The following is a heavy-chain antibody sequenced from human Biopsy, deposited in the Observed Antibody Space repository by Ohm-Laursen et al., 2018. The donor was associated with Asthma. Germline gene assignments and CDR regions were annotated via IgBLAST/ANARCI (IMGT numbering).Heavy chain of an antibody. CDR3: ARCQVGYSSGWSLLLKKIYYSGMGV. CDR1: GGTSSNFA. V-gene: IGHV1-69*01. D-gene: IGHD6-19*01. Sequence: ASVKVSCKAPGGTSSNFAIGWVRQAPGQGLEWLGGIMTVFGTTNYAQKFQGRVTITADESTSTAYMEVTSLRSEDTAIYYCARCQVGYSSGWSLLLKKIYYSGMGVWGQGTAVTVSS. CDR2: IMTVFGTT. J-gene: IGHJ6*02.